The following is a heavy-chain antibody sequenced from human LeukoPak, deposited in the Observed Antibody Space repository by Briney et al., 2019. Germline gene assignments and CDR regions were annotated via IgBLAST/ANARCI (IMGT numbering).Heavy chain of an antibody. CDR3: ARERVSQPTRGSNLYYYYMDV. Sequence: SETLSLTCTVSDGSISSTSYYWGWIRQPPGKGLEWIGSIYYSGSTYYNPSLKSRVTISVDTSKNQFSLKLSSVTAADTAVYYCARERVSQPTRGSNLYYYYMDVWGKGTTVTVSS. CDR1: DGSISSTSYY. D-gene: IGHD3-10*01. V-gene: IGHV4-39*07. J-gene: IGHJ6*03. CDR2: IYYSGST.